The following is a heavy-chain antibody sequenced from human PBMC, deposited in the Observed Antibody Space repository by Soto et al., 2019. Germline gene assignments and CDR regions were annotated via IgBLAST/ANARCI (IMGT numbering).Heavy chain of an antibody. J-gene: IGHJ6*02. D-gene: IGHD2-21*02. CDR3: AGRGGVTRGYYYYGMDV. CDR1: GYTFTSYG. CDR2: ISAYNGNT. V-gene: IGHV1-18*01. Sequence: QVQLVQSGAEVKKPGASVKVSCKASGYTFTSYGISWVRQAPGQGLEWMGWISAYNGNTNYAQKLQGRVTMTTDTATSTAYRELRSLRADDTAVYYCAGRGGVTRGYYYYGMDVWGQGTTVTVSS.